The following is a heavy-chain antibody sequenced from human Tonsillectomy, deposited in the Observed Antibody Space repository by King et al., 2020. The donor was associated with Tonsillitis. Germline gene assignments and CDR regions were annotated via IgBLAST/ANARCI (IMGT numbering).Heavy chain of an antibody. V-gene: IGHV3-30*02. D-gene: IGHD3-3*01. CDR1: GFTFSSYG. Sequence: VQLVGSGGGVVQPGGSLRLSCAASGFTFSSYGMHWVRQAPGKGLEWVAFIRYDGSNKYYADSVKGRFTISRDNSKNTLYLQMNSLRAEDTAVYYCAKGVGDFWSGSPKWYYYYGMDVWGQGTTVTVSS. CDR2: IRYDGSNK. J-gene: IGHJ6*02. CDR3: AKGVGDFWSGSPKWYYYYGMDV.